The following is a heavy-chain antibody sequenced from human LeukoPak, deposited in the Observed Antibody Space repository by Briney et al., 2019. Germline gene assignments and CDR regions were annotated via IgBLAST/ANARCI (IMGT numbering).Heavy chain of an antibody. CDR3: ARARIAAAALDV. D-gene: IGHD6-13*01. Sequence: SETLSLTCTVSGGSISSSSYYWGWIRQPPRKGLEWIGSIYYSGSTYYNPSLKSRVTISVDTSKNQFSLKLSSVTAADTAVYYCARARIAAAALDVWGQGTTVTVSS. J-gene: IGHJ6*02. V-gene: IGHV4-39*07. CDR2: IYYSGST. CDR1: GGSISSSSYY.